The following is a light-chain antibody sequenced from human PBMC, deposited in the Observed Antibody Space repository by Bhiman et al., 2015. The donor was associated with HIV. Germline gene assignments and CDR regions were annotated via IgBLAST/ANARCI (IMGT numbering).Light chain of an antibody. CDR2: EVS. Sequence: QSALTQPPSASGSPGQSVTISCTGSSSDIGAYNYVSWYHQPPGKAPKLMIYEVSKRPSGVSNRFSGSKSGNTASLTISGLQAEDESDYYCCSYAGGSTWVFGGGTRLTVL. J-gene: IGLJ3*02. CDR1: SSDIGAYNY. CDR3: CSYAGGSTWV. V-gene: IGLV2-23*02.